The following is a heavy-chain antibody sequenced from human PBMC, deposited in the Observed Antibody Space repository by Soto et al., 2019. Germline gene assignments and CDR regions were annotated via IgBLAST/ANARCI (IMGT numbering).Heavy chain of an antibody. J-gene: IGHJ4*02. Sequence: RRLSCAASGFTFSSSGMHWVRQAPGKGLEWVAVISYDGSNKFYADSVKGRFTISRDNFRNTLYLQMNSLRAEDTAVYYCAKEFHSWNYFDYWGQGTLVPVSS. D-gene: IGHD1-20*01. CDR2: ISYDGSNK. CDR1: GFTFSSSG. V-gene: IGHV3-30*18. CDR3: AKEFHSWNYFDY.